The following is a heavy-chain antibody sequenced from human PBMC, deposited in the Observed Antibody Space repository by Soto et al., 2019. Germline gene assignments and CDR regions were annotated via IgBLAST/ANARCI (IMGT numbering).Heavy chain of an antibody. J-gene: IGHJ4*02. Sequence: ASVKVSCKASGYTFSTYYMHWVRQAPGQGYEWMGIINPSGGSTTYAQKFQGRVTMTRDTSTTTVYMELNSLRAEDTAVYYCAKDPTSYDSSAQFDSWGQGTLVTVSS. D-gene: IGHD3-22*01. CDR1: GYTFSTYY. CDR2: INPSGGST. CDR3: AKDPTSYDSSAQFDS. V-gene: IGHV1-46*01.